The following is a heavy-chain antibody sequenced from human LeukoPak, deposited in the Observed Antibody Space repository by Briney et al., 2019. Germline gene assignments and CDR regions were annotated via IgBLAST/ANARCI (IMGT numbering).Heavy chain of an antibody. Sequence: SETLSLTCTVSGGSISSYYWGWIRQPPGKGLEWIGYIYYSGSTNYNPSLKSRVTISVDTSKNQFSLKLSSVTAADTAVYYCAREVEWELGFDYWGQGTLVTVSS. J-gene: IGHJ4*02. D-gene: IGHD1-26*01. V-gene: IGHV4-59*01. CDR1: GGSISSYY. CDR3: AREVEWELGFDY. CDR2: IYYSGST.